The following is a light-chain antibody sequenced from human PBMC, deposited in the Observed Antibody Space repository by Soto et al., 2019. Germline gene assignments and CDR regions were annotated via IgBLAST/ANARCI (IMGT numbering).Light chain of an antibody. CDR3: QQYYSYPLT. Sequence: AIRMTQSPSSLSASTGDRVTITCRASQGISSYLAWYHQKPGKAPKLLIYAASTLQSGVPSRFSGSGSGTDFTLTISCLQSEAFATYYCQQYYSYPLTFGGGTKVEIK. V-gene: IGKV1-8*01. CDR1: QGISSY. J-gene: IGKJ4*01. CDR2: AAS.